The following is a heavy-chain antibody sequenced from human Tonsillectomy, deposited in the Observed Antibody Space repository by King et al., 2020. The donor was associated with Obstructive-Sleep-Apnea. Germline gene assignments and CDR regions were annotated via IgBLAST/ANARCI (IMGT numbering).Heavy chain of an antibody. CDR1: GFTFGDYP. CDR2: IRRTAYGGTT. J-gene: IGHJ4*02. CDR3: TRETISYYDILTGHYDGGGYIDY. D-gene: IGHD3-9*01. V-gene: IGHV3-49*03. Sequence: VQLVESGGDLVQPGRSLRLSCTASGFTFGDYPMNWFRQAPGKGLEWVGFIRRTAYGGTTDYAASVKGRFTISRDDSKSIAYLQMNSLKTEDTAVYYCTRETISYYDILTGHYDGGGYIDYWGQGTLVTVSS.